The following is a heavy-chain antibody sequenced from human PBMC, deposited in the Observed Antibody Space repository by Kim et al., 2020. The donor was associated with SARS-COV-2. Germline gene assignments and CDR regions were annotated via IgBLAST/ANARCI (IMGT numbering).Heavy chain of an antibody. J-gene: IGHJ6*02. V-gene: IGHV3-21*01. D-gene: IGHD3-10*01. CDR2: ISSSSSYI. CDR3: ARGWAQRITMVRGVTTRGWDPDYYYGMDV. CDR1: GFTFSSYS. Sequence: GGSLRLSCAASGFTFSSYSMNWVRQAPGKGLEWVSSISSSSSYIYYADSVKGRFTISRDNAKNSLYLQMNSLRAEDTAVYYCARGWAQRITMVRGVTTRGWDPDYYYGMDVWGQGTTVTVSS.